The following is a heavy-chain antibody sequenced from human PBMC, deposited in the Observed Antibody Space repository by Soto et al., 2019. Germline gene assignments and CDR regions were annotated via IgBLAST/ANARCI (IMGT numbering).Heavy chain of an antibody. D-gene: IGHD3-3*01. V-gene: IGHV4-31*03. J-gene: IGHJ4*02. CDR1: GDSISSGGYY. CDR3: AREPLTDFWSGPAVGPFDY. CDR2: IYYSGST. Sequence: SETLSITCPVSGDSISSGGYYWSWIRQHPGKGLEWIGYIYYSGSTSYNPSLKSRLTISLDTSMNQFSLKLSSVTAADTAVYYCAREPLTDFWSGPAVGPFDYWGQGALVTVSS.